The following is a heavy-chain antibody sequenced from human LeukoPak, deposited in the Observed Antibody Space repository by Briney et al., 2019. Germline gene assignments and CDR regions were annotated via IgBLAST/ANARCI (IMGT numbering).Heavy chain of an antibody. J-gene: IGHJ4*02. CDR2: IYSDGST. D-gene: IGHD3-9*01. Sequence: GGSLRLSCAASGFTVSSNYMSWVRQAPGKGLEWVSVIYSDGSTYYADSVKGRFTISRDNSKNTLYLQMNSLRAEDTAVYYCARGVLRYFDWLFDYWGQGTLVTVSS. V-gene: IGHV3-66*01. CDR1: GFTVSSNY. CDR3: ARGVLRYFDWLFDY.